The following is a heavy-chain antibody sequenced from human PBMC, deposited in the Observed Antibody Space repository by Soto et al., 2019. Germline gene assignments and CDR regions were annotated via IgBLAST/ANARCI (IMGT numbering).Heavy chain of an antibody. Sequence: GESLKISCKGYGYSFTIYWLGWVRQMPGKGLEWMGIIYHGDSDTRYSPSFQGQVTISADKSISTAYRQWSSLKASDTAMYYCARHNKGVIGYYYYGMDVWGQGTTVTVSS. CDR1: GYSFTIYW. J-gene: IGHJ6*02. CDR3: ARHNKGVIGYYYYGMDV. V-gene: IGHV5-51*01. CDR2: IYHGDSDT. D-gene: IGHD3-10*01.